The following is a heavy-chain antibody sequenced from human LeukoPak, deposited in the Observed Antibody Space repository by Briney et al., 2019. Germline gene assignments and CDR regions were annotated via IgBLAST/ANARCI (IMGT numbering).Heavy chain of an antibody. V-gene: IGHV1-24*01. J-gene: IGHJ6*03. CDR2: FDPEDGET. CDR3: ATEAVVRGVTPGYYYYYYMDV. Sequence: GASVKVSCKVSGYTLTELSMHWVRQTPGKGLEWMGGFDPEDGETIYAQKFQGRVTMTEDTSTDTAYMELSSLRSEDTAVYYCATEAVVRGVTPGYYYYYYMDVGGKGTTVTVSS. D-gene: IGHD3-10*01. CDR1: GYTLTELS.